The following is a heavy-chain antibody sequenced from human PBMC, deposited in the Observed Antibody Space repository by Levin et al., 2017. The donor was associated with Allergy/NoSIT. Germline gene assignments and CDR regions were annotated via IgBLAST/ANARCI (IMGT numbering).Heavy chain of an antibody. CDR2: IKTRKDGGTT. CDR3: ATGVCDFESAGYSDGAEPGQR. D-gene: IGHD3-22*01. Sequence: GGSLRLSCAASGFTFNNAWMSWVRQAPGKGLEWVGHIKTRKDGGTTAYAAPVTFIFRISRDDSKNTLYLHMNSLKTEDTAGYYCATGVCDFESAGYSDGAEPGQRWRKGTLGSVSS. J-gene: IGHJ1*01. CDR1: GFTFNNAW. V-gene: IGHV3-15*01.